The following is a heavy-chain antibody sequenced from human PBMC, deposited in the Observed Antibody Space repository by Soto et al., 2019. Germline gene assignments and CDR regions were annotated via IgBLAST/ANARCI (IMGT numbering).Heavy chain of an antibody. J-gene: IGHJ6*02. V-gene: IGHV1-69*13. CDR1: GGTFSSHA. CDR2: IIPISGTA. D-gene: IGHD2-2*01. Sequence: ASVKVSCKASGGTFSSHAISWVRQAPGQGLEWMGGIIPISGTANYAQKFQGRVTITADESTSTAYMELSSLRSEDTAVYYCARSQGSSTSLEIYYYYYYGMDVWGQGTTITVSS. CDR3: ARSQGSSTSLEIYYYYYYGMDV.